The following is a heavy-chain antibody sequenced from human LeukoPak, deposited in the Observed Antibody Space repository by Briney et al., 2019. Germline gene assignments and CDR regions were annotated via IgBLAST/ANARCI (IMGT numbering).Heavy chain of an antibody. CDR2: IYYSGRT. J-gene: IGHJ4*02. V-gene: IGHV4-59*12. CDR3: ARDRGTWNDDGFDY. D-gene: IGHD1-1*01. Sequence: SETLSLTCTVSGASISSYYWSWIRQSLGKGLEWIGYIYYSGRTNYNPSLKSRVTISVDTSKNQFSLKLSSVTAADTAVYYCARDRGTWNDDGFDYWGQGTLVTVSS. CDR1: GASISSYY.